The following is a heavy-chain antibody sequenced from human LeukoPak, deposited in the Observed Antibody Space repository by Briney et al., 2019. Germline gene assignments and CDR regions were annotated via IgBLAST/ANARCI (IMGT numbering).Heavy chain of an antibody. D-gene: IGHD3-9*01. CDR1: GGSISSDTYY. Sequence: PSETLSLTCTVSGGSISSDTYYWSWIRQPAGKGLEWIGRVSTSGSTDYNPSLKSRVSISLDTSNNQFSLKLTSVTAADTAVYYCLTRLGQSSVFQHWGQGTLVTVSS. J-gene: IGHJ1*01. CDR3: LTRLGQSSVFQH. V-gene: IGHV4-61*02. CDR2: VSTSGST.